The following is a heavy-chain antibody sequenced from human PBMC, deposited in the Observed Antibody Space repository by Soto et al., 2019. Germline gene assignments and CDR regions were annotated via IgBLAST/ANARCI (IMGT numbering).Heavy chain of an antibody. V-gene: IGHV3-74*01. CDR3: ARFYGYIWGSYRGADAFDI. CDR1: GFTFSSYW. Sequence: EVQLVESGGGLVQPGGSLRLSCAASGFTFSSYWMHWVRQAPGKGLVWVSRINSDGSSTSYADSVKGRFTISRDNAKNTLYLQMNSLRAEDTAVYYCARFYGYIWGSYRGADAFDIWGQGTMVTVSS. D-gene: IGHD3-16*02. CDR2: INSDGSST. J-gene: IGHJ3*02.